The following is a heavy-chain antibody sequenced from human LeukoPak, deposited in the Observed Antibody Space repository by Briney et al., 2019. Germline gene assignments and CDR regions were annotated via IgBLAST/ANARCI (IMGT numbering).Heavy chain of an antibody. D-gene: IGHD5-18*01. V-gene: IGHV3-23*01. CDR1: GFTFSSYA. J-gene: IGHJ4*02. CDR2: ISGSGGST. Sequence: GGSLRLSCAASGFTFSSYAMSWVRQAPGKGLEWVSAISGSGGSTYYADSVKGRFTISRDNSKNTLYLQMNSLRVEDTAVYYCERDPRGYSYAEFDSWGQGTLVTVSS. CDR3: ERDPRGYSYAEFDS.